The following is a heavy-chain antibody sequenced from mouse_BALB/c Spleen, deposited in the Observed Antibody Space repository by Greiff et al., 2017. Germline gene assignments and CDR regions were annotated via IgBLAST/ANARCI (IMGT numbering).Heavy chain of an antibody. D-gene: IGHD1-1*01. CDR3: TRWITTVWYFDV. CDR2: IDPSDSYT. CDR1: GYTFTSYW. Sequence: QVQLQQPGAELVKPGASVKMSCKASGYTFTSYWMHWVKQRPGQGLEWIGVIDPSDSYTSYNQKFKGKATLTVDTSSSTAYMQLCSLTSEDSAVYYCTRWITTVWYFDVWGAGTTVTVSS. J-gene: IGHJ1*01. V-gene: IGHV1S127*01.